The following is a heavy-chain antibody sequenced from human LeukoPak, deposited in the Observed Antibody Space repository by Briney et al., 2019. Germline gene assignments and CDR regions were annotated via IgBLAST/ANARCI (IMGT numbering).Heavy chain of an antibody. Sequence: PSETLSLTCTVSGGSISSYYWSWIRQPPGKGLEWIGYIYYSGSTNYNPSLKSRVTISVDTSKNQFSLKLSSVTAADTAVYYCAKKGYQHNWFDPWGQGTLVTVSS. D-gene: IGHD2-2*01. CDR1: GGSISSYY. J-gene: IGHJ5*02. V-gene: IGHV4-59*01. CDR3: AKKGYQHNWFDP. CDR2: IYYSGST.